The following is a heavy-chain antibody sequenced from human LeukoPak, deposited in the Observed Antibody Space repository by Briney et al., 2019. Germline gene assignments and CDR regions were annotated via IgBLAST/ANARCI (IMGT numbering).Heavy chain of an antibody. J-gene: IGHJ4*02. Sequence: SETLSLTCTVSGGSISSSSYYWGWIRQPPGKGLEWSGSIYYSGSTYYNPSLKSRVTISVDTSKNQFSLKLSSVTAADTAVYYCTGITMVRGVIIKDYWGQGTLVTVSS. CDR1: GGSISSSSYY. D-gene: IGHD3-10*01. CDR2: IYYSGST. CDR3: TGITMVRGVIIKDY. V-gene: IGHV4-39*01.